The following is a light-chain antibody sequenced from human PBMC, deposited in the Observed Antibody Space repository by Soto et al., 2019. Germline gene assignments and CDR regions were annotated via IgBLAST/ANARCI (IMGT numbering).Light chain of an antibody. J-gene: IGKJ1*01. CDR1: QSVSSRY. V-gene: IGKV3-20*01. CDR2: GAS. CDR3: QQYDNSPTWT. Sequence: EIVLTQSPGTLSLSPGERVTLSCRASQSVSSRYLAWYQQKPGQAPRLLIYGASNRATGIPDRFTGSGSGADFTLTISRLEPEDFAVCYCQQYDNSPTWTFGQGTKVEIK.